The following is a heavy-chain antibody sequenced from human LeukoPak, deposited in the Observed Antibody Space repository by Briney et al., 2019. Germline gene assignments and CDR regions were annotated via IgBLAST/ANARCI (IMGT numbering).Heavy chain of an antibody. CDR3: AKDREYSSGWPRVDY. D-gene: IGHD6-19*01. V-gene: IGHV3-30*02. CDR2: IRYDGSNK. CDR1: GFTYSSYG. Sequence: PGGSLRLSCAASGFTYSSYGMYWVRQAPGKGLEWVTFIRYDGSNKYYADSVKGRFTISRDNSKNTLYLQMNSLRAEDTAVYYCAKDREYSSGWPRVDYWGQGTLVTVSS. J-gene: IGHJ4*02.